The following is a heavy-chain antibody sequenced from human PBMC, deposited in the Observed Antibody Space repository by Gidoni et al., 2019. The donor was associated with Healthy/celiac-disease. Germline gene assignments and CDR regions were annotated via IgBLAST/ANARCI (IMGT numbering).Heavy chain of an antibody. CDR2: ISSSGSTI. J-gene: IGHJ6*02. D-gene: IGHD6-19*01. Sequence: EVQLVESGGGLVQPGGSLRLSCSASDFTFSSYSMNWVRQAPGKGLEWVSYISSSGSTIYYADSVKGRFTISRDFAKNSLYLQMSSLRAEDTAVYYCASTGNSGWYPYFDYGMDVWGQGTTVTVSS. CDR1: DFTFSSYS. CDR3: ASTGNSGWYPYFDYGMDV. V-gene: IGHV3-48*04.